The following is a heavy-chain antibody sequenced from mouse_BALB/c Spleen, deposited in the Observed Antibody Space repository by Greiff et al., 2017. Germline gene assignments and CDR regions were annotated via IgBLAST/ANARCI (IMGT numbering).Heavy chain of an antibody. V-gene: IGHV5-6-5*01. J-gene: IGHJ4*01. D-gene: IGHD1-1*01. CDR1: GFTFSSYA. CDR2: ISSGGST. CDR3: ARGYGSSPYYAMDY. Sequence: EVKLVESGGGLVKPGGSLKLSCAASGFTFSSYAMSWVRQTPEKRLEWVASISSGGSTYYPDSVKGRFTISRDNARNILYLQMSSLRSEDTAMYYCARGYGSSPYYAMDYWGQGTSVTVSS.